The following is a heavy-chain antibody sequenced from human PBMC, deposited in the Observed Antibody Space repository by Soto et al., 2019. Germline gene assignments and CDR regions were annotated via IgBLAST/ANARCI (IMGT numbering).Heavy chain of an antibody. CDR1: GFTFNNYA. J-gene: IGHJ4*02. Sequence: EVQLLESGGGLVQPGGSLRLSCAASGFTFNNYAMSWVRQAPGKGLEWVSAISGSGDSTYNADSVKGRFTISRDNSKSTLYLQMNSLRAEDTAVYYCAQAPGRVVMTRPDYWGQGTLVTVSS. V-gene: IGHV3-23*01. D-gene: IGHD3-22*01. CDR2: ISGSGDST. CDR3: AQAPGRVVMTRPDY.